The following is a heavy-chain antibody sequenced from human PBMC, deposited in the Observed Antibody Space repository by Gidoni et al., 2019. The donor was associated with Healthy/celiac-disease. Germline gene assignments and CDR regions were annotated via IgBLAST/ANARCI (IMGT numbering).Heavy chain of an antibody. D-gene: IGHD6-13*01. J-gene: IGHJ4*02. CDR1: GFTFSGSA. V-gene: IGHV3-73*02. Sequence: EVQLVESGGGLVQPGGSLKLSCAASGFTFSGSAMHWVRQASGKGLEWVGRIRSKANSYATAYAASVKGRFTISRDDSKNTAYLQMNSLKTEDTAVYYCTRMGYSRGNVDYWGQGTLVTVSS. CDR3: TRMGYSRGNVDY. CDR2: IRSKANSYAT.